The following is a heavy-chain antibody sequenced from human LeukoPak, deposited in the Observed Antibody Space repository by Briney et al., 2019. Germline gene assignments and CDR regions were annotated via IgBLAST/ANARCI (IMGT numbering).Heavy chain of an antibody. CDR1: GFTFSDYY. J-gene: IGHJ4*02. CDR3: ASPVVVTASPFDY. D-gene: IGHD2-21*02. Sequence: GGSLRLSCAASGFTFSDYYMSWIRQAPVKGLEWVSYISSSGSTIYYADSVKGRFTISRDNAKNSLYLQMNSLRAEDTAVYYCASPVVVTASPFDYWGQGTLVTVSS. V-gene: IGHV3-11*01. CDR2: ISSSGSTI.